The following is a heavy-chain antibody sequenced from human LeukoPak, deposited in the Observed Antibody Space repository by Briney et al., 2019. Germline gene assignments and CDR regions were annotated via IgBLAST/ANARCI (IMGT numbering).Heavy chain of an antibody. CDR2: ISGDGGTT. Sequence: GGSLRLSCAASGFTFDDNAMHWVRQAPGKGLEWVSLISGDGGTTHYADSVKGRFTISRDNSKNSLFLQMNSLRTEDTALYYCAKDTLGATVFDYWGQGTLVTVSS. CDR3: AKDTLGATVFDY. D-gene: IGHD1-26*01. J-gene: IGHJ4*02. V-gene: IGHV3-43*02. CDR1: GFTFDDNA.